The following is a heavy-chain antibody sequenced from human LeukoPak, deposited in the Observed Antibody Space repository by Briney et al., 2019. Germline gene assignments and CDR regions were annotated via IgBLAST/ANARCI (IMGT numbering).Heavy chain of an antibody. V-gene: IGHV1-2*02. CDR1: GYTFTAYY. CDR2: INPHSGDT. D-gene: IGHD1-26*01. Sequence: ASVKVSCKASGYTFTAYYMHWVRQAPGQGLEWMGWINPHSGDTNLAQKFQGRVAMTRDTSISTAYMDLRRLRSDDTAVYYCAAQNPGVGNWFDPWGQGTLVTVSS. J-gene: IGHJ5*02. CDR3: AAQNPGVGNWFDP.